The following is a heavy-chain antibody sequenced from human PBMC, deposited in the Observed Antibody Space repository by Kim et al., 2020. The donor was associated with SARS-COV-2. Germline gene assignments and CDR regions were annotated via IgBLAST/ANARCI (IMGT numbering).Heavy chain of an antibody. Sequence: SETLSLTCAVYGGSFSGYYWSWIRQPPGKGLEWIGEINHSGSTNYNPSLKSRVTISVDTSKNQFSLKLSSVTAADTAVYYCASPYPNYYDSSGEGDYWGQGTLVTVSS. CDR3: ASPYPNYYDSSGEGDY. V-gene: IGHV4-34*01. CDR2: INHSGST. J-gene: IGHJ4*02. D-gene: IGHD3-22*01. CDR1: GGSFSGYY.